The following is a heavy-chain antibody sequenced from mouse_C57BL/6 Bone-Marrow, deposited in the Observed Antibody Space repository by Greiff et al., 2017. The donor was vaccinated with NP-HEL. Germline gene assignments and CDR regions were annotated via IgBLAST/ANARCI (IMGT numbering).Heavy chain of an antibody. J-gene: IGHJ2*01. Sequence: VQLQQPGAELVKPGASVKLSCKASGYTFTSYLMHWVKQRPGRGLEWIGRIDPNSGGTKYTEKFKSKATLTVDKPSSTAYMQLNSLTSEASAVYDCARYYYGSSSFDYWGQGTTLTVSS. D-gene: IGHD1-1*01. V-gene: IGHV1-72*01. CDR1: GYTFTSYL. CDR3: ARYYYGSSSFDY. CDR2: IDPNSGGT.